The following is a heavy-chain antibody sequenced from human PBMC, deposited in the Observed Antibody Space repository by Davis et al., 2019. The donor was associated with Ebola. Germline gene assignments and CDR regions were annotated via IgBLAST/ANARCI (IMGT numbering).Heavy chain of an antibody. Sequence: ASVKVSCKASGYPFGSYGISWVRQAPGQEFEWMGWISVYNGNTNYAQRFQDRITLTRDTSTTTAYMVVRSLESDDTAIYYCARDSSYCGGDCYLPNDAFDIWGQGTMVTVSS. D-gene: IGHD2-21*02. J-gene: IGHJ3*02. CDR1: GYPFGSYG. CDR3: ARDSSYCGGDCYLPNDAFDI. V-gene: IGHV1-18*04. CDR2: ISVYNGNT.